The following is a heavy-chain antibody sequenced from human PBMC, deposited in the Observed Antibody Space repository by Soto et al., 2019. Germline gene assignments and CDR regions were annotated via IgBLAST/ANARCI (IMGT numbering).Heavy chain of an antibody. D-gene: IGHD3-3*01. J-gene: IGHJ6*02. CDR1: GGSISSYY. Sequence: PSETLSLTCTVSGGSISSYYWSWIRQPPGKGLEWIGYIYYSGSTNYNPSLKSRVTISVDTSKNQFSLKLSSVTAADTAVYYCARVGGLRFLEWLPPSPKDGMDVWGQGTTVTVSS. V-gene: IGHV4-59*01. CDR2: IYYSGST. CDR3: ARVGGLRFLEWLPPSPKDGMDV.